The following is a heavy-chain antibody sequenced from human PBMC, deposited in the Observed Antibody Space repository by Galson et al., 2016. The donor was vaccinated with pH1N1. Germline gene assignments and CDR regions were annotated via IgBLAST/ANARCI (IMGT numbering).Heavy chain of an antibody. CDR3: VRAIGAKPAY. D-gene: IGHD4/OR15-4a*01. Sequence: SLRLSCAASGFSFSSYWMSWVRQAPGKGLEWVANIKQDGTEKYYVASVKGRFTISRDNAKNSLYLQMNSLRVEDTAVYYCVRAIGAKPAYWGQGTLVTVSS. J-gene: IGHJ4*02. V-gene: IGHV3-7*04. CDR1: GFSFSSYW. CDR2: IKQDGTEK.